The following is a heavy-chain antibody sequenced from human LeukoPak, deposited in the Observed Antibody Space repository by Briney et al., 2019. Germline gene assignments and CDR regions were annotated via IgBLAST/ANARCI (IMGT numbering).Heavy chain of an antibody. D-gene: IGHD7-27*01. CDR3: ARVAGWGRSYWYFDL. CDR1: GYTFTSYG. V-gene: IGHV1-18*01. CDR2: ISAYNGNT. J-gene: IGHJ2*01. Sequence: ASVKVSCKASGYTFTSYGISWVRQAPGQGLEWMGWISAYNGNTNYAQKLQGRVTMTTDTSTSTAYMELRSLRSDDTAVYYCARVAGWGRSYWYFDLWGRGTLVTVSS.